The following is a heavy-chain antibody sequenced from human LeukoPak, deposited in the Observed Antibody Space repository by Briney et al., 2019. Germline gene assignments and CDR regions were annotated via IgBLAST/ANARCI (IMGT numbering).Heavy chain of an antibody. D-gene: IGHD5-18*01. V-gene: IGHV3-21*01. J-gene: IGHJ4*02. CDR2: ISSSSSYI. Sequence: GGSLRLSCAVSGFTFDDYAMHWVRQVPGKGLEWVSSISSSSSYIYYADSVKGRFTISRDNAKNSLYLQMNSLRAEDTAVYYCASPAGVYSYGFNYWGQGTLVTVSS. CDR3: ASPAGVYSYGFNY. CDR1: GFTFDDYA.